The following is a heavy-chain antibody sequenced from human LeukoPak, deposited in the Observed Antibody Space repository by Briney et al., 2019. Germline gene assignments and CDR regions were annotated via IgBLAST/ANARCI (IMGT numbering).Heavy chain of an antibody. CDR3: GRLFDS. V-gene: IGHV4-39*01. J-gene: IGHJ4*02. CDR2: INYSGTT. Sequence: PSETLSLTCTVSGGAIISDNFYWGWVRQPPGKGLEWVGSINYSGTTYYNPSLRSRLSISVDTSRTQFFLRLNSFTAADTAVYYCGRLFDSWGQGILVTVSS. CDR1: GGAIISDNFY.